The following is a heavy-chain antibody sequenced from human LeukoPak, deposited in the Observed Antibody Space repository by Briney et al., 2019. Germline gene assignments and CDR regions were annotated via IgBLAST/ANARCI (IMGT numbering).Heavy chain of an antibody. D-gene: IGHD3-22*01. CDR2: ISSSSSTI. CDR1: GFTFSSYS. V-gene: IGHV3-48*01. J-gene: IGHJ3*01. CDR3: ARHHDYYDSSGYYPS. Sequence: RGSLRLSCAASGFTFSSYSMNWVRQAPGKGLEWVSYISSSSSTIYYADSVKGRFTISRDNAKNSLYLQMNSLRAEDTAVYYCARHHDYYDSSGYYPSWGQGTMVTVSS.